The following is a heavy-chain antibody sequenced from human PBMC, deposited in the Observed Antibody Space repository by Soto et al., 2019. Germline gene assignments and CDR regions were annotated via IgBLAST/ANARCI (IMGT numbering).Heavy chain of an antibody. Sequence: ASVKVSCKASGYTFTSYFIHWVRQAPGQGLEWMGVFDPSGVATNSAQKFQGRLTMTRDTSTSIVYMDLTSLGSDDTALYYCARVSRGAFDIWGQGTLVTVSS. V-gene: IGHV1-46*01. CDR3: ARVSRGAFDI. J-gene: IGHJ3*02. CDR2: FDPSGVAT. CDR1: GYTFTSYF.